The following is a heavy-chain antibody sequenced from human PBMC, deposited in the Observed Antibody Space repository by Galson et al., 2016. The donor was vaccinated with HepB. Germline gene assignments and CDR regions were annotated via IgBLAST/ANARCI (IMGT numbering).Heavy chain of an antibody. D-gene: IGHD1-14*01. CDR2: INHSGST. CDR1: GGSLSGYY. V-gene: IGHV4-34*01. Sequence: LTCTVSGGSLSGYYRTRIRQPPGKGLEWIGKINHSGSTNYNPSLKSRVTISVDTSKNQFSLKLSSVTAADTAIYYCARGGGTTDSWGQGTLVTVSS. J-gene: IGHJ4*02. CDR3: ARGGGTTDS.